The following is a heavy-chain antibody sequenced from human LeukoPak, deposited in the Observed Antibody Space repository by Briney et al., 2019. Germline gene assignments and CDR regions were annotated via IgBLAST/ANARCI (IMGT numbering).Heavy chain of an antibody. CDR2: ISFDGSNK. CDR1: GFTFSTSG. J-gene: IGHJ4*02. Sequence: GRSLRLSCAASGFTFSTSGMHWVRQAPGKGLEWVAVISFDGSNKYYVDSVKGRFTISRDNSKNTVYLQMNSLRAEDTAVYYCARLPAYCSSTSCYYDYWGQGTLVTVSS. V-gene: IGHV3-30*03. CDR3: ARLPAYCSSTSCYYDY. D-gene: IGHD2-2*01.